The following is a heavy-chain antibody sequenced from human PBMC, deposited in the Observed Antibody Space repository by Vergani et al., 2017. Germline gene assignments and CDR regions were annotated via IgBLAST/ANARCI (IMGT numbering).Heavy chain of an antibody. CDR3: ARDWYSSGCYFDY. CDR2: ISSSSSTI. D-gene: IGHD6-19*01. Sequence: EVQLVESGGGLVQPGGSLRLSCAASGFTFSSYSMNWVRQAPGKGLEWVSYISSSSSTIYYADSVKGRLTISRDNAKNSLYLQMNSLRAEDTAVYYCARDWYSSGCYFDYWGQGTLVTVSS. CDR1: GFTFSSYS. V-gene: IGHV3-48*04. J-gene: IGHJ4*02.